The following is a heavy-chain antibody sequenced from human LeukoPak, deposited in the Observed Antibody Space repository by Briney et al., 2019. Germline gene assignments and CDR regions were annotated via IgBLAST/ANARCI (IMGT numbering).Heavy chain of an antibody. D-gene: IGHD6-19*01. V-gene: IGHV3-23*01. Sequence: PGGSLRLSCAASGFTFSSYAMSWVRQAPGKGLEWVSAISGSGGITNYADSVKGRFTISRDNSKIALYLQMNSLRAEDTAVYYCAKGQTSSGWPYWGQGTLVTVSS. CDR3: AKGQTSSGWPY. CDR2: ISGSGGIT. J-gene: IGHJ4*02. CDR1: GFTFSSYA.